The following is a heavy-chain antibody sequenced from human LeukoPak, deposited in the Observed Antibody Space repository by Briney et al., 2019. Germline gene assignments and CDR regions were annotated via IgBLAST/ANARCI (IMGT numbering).Heavy chain of an antibody. Sequence: GGSLRLSCAASGFTFSSYGMHWVRQAPGKGLEWVAVISHDGSNKYYADSVKGRFTISRDNSKNTLYLQMNSLRAEDTAVYYCAKDGGYCSGGSCYYFDYWGQGTLVTVSS. CDR1: GFTFSSYG. J-gene: IGHJ4*02. V-gene: IGHV3-30*18. CDR2: ISHDGSNK. CDR3: AKDGGYCSGGSCYYFDY. D-gene: IGHD2-15*01.